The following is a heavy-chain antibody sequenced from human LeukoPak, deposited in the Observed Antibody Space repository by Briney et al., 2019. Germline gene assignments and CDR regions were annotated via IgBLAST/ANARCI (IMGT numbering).Heavy chain of an antibody. V-gene: IGHV3-48*03. D-gene: IGHD6-19*01. CDR3: AKRITVVARDAFDI. CDR1: GFTFSSYE. Sequence: GSLRLSCAAAGFTFSSYEMNWVRQAPGKGLEWVSYISSSGSTIYYADSVKGRFTISRDNSKNTLYLQMNSLRAEDTAVYYCAKRITVVARDAFDIWGQGTMVTVSS. J-gene: IGHJ3*02. CDR2: ISSSGSTI.